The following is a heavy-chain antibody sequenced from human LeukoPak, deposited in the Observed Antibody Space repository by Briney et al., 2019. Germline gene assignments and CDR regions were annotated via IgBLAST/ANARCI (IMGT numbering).Heavy chain of an antibody. CDR3: ARVVVPAAMTFDY. CDR1: GFTFSSYS. CDR2: ISSSSYI. Sequence: GGSLRLSCAASGFTFSSYSMNWVRQAPGKGLEWVSSISSSSYIYYADSVKGRFTISRDNAKNSLYLQMNSLRAEDTAVYYCARVVVPAAMTFDYWGQGTLVTVSS. V-gene: IGHV3-21*01. D-gene: IGHD2-2*01. J-gene: IGHJ4*02.